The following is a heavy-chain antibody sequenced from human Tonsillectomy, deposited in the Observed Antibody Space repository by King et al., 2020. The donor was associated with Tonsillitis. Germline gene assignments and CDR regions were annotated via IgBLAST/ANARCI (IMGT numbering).Heavy chain of an antibody. V-gene: IGHV1-8*02. CDR1: GYIFTNYD. Sequence: VQLVESGAEVRKPGASVKVSCKASGYIFTNYDINWVRQGVGQGLEWMGWMNPSSGDTDYAQKFQGRVAMTRNTSISTAYMELRSLRSEDTAVYYCAGGVDFWGQGTLVTVSS. CDR2: MNPSSGDT. J-gene: IGHJ4*02. CDR3: AGGVDF.